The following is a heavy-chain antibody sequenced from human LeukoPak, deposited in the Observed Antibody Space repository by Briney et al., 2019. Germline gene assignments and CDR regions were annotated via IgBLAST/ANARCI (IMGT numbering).Heavy chain of an antibody. CDR3: VKDAGGTLFDS. V-gene: IGHV3-30*02. CDR2: IRNDGSDK. D-gene: IGHD1-1*01. Sequence: QPGGSLRLSCAASGFTFSNSAMHWVRQAPGKGLEWVAFIRNDGSDKYYADTVKGRFTISRDNSKNTLWLQMNSLRADDTAVYYCVKDAGGTLFDSWGQGTLVTVSS. J-gene: IGHJ4*02. CDR1: GFTFSNSA.